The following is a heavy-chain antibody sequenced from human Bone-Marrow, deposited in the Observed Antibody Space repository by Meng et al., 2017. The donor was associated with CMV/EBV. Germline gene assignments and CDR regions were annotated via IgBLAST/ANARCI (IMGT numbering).Heavy chain of an antibody. CDR1: GFTFNTFW. Sequence: GESLKISCATSGFTFNTFWMTWVRQAPGKGLEWVTFTRHGESTAFYADSVKGRFAISRDNSKNTLYLQMNSLRGEDTAVYYCAKDHGTSWATFDYWGQGTLVTVSS. CDR3: AKDHGTSWATFDY. CDR2: TRHGESTA. J-gene: IGHJ4*02. V-gene: IGHV3-30*02. D-gene: IGHD6-13*01.